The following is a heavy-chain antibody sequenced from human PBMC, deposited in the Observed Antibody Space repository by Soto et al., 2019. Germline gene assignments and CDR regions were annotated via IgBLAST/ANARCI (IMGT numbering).Heavy chain of an antibody. D-gene: IGHD6-13*01. CDR1: GGSVSSGSYY. Sequence: PSETLSLTCTVSGGSVSSGSYYWSWIRQPPGKGLEWIGYIYYSGSTNYNPSLKSRVTISVDTSKNQFSLKLSSVTAADTAVYYCARDRRGSSWIPYYYYGMDVWGQGTTVTVSS. CDR3: ARDRRGSSWIPYYYYGMDV. J-gene: IGHJ6*02. CDR2: IYYSGST. V-gene: IGHV4-61*01.